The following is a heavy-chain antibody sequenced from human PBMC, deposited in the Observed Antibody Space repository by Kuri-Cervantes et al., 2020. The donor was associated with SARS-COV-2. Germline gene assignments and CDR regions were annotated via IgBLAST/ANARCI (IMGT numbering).Heavy chain of an antibody. J-gene: IGHJ4*02. CDR1: GFTFSSYA. D-gene: IGHD4-11*01. CDR2: IYSGGSST. CDR3: ARVTTVTEGY. V-gene: IGHV3-23*03. Sequence: GESLKISCTASGFTFSSYAMSWVRQAPGKGLEWVSVIYSGGSSTYYADSVKGRFTISRDNSKNTLYLQMNSQRAEDTAVYYCARVTTVTEGYWGQGTLVTVSS.